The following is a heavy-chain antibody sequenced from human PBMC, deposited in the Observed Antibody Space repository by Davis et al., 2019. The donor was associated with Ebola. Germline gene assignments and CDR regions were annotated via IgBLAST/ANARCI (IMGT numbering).Heavy chain of an antibody. CDR3: ARGWLRSKFDY. D-gene: IGHD5-12*01. CDR2: TYYTSKWYN. J-gene: IGHJ4*02. Sequence: HSQTLSLTCAISGDTVFGKSGAWNWIRQSPSGGLEWLGRTYYTSKWYNDYAESVRGRIIINPDTSKNQLSLQVNSVTPEDTAVYYCARGWLRSKFDYWGRGTLVTVSS. CDR1: GDTVFGKSGA. V-gene: IGHV6-1*01.